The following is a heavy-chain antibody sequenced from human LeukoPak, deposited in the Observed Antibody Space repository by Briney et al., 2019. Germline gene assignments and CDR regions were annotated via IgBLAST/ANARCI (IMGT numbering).Heavy chain of an antibody. V-gene: IGHV1-46*01. Sequence: ASVKVSCKASGYTFTSYYMHWVRQAPGQGLEWMGIINXSGGSTSYAQKFQGRVTMTRDTSTSTVYMELSSLRSEDTAVYYCARDGYCSGGSCSNWFDPWGQGTLVTVSS. CDR2: INXSGGST. D-gene: IGHD2-15*01. J-gene: IGHJ5*02. CDR1: GYTFTSYY. CDR3: ARDGYCSGGSCSNWFDP.